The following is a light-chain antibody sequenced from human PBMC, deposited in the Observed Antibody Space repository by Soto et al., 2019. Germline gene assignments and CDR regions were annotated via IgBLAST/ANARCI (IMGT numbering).Light chain of an antibody. CDR1: QSISRS. V-gene: IGKV3-15*01. CDR2: DAS. J-gene: IGKJ1*01. CDR3: QQYGSSPWT. Sequence: EIVLTQSPAILSVSPGERATLSCRASQSISRSLAWYQQKPGQAPRLLISDASTRATGIPARFSGSGSGTEFTLTISSLQSEDFELYYCQQYGSSPWTFGQGTKVDIK.